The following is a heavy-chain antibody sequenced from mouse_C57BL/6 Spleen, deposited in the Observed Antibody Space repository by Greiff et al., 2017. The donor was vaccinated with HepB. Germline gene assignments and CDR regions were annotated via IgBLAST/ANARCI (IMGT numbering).Heavy chain of an antibody. D-gene: IGHD2-12*01. CDR3: ARRRAYYKYFDV. CDR2: INPNNGGT. V-gene: IGHV1-18*01. J-gene: IGHJ1*03. CDR1: GYTFTDYN. Sequence: EVQLQQSGPELVKPGASVKIPCKASGYTFTDYNMDWVKQSHGKSLEWIGDINPNNGGTIYNQKFKGKATLTVDKSSSTAYMERRSLTSEDTAVYYCARRRAYYKYFDVWGTGTTVTVSS.